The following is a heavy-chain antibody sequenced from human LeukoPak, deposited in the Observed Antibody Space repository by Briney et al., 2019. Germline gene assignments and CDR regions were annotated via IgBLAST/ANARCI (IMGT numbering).Heavy chain of an antibody. CDR1: GGSFSDYY. J-gene: IGHJ4*02. CDR2: IHPYGHT. Sequence: SETLSLTCAVYGGSFSDYYWSWIRQPPGKGLEWIGEIHPYGHTNLNPSLRSRVSISIDTPINQFSLKLTSVTAADTALYYCSRGKDQSKTGDSWGQGTLVTVSS. V-gene: IGHV4-34*01. D-gene: IGHD2-2*01. CDR3: SRGKDQSKTGDS.